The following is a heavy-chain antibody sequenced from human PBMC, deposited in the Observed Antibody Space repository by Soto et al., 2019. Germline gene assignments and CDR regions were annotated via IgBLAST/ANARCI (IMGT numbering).Heavy chain of an antibody. D-gene: IGHD3-16*01. Sequence: QVQLQESGPGLVKPSGTLSLTCAVSGGSISSSNWWNWVRQPPGKGLEWVGEIFHTGSTNYNPSLRSRATISVDKSKNLFSLMLSSVTAADTAVYYCARITFLFDSGAHYYVPDYWGHGILVTVSS. J-gene: IGHJ4*01. CDR1: GGSISSSNW. CDR3: ARITFLFDSGAHYYVPDY. CDR2: IFHTGST. V-gene: IGHV4-4*02.